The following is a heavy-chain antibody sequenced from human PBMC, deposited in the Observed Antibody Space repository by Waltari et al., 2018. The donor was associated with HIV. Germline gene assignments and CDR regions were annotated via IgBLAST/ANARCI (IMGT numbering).Heavy chain of an antibody. CDR3: AGSSVAGRRWFDP. Sequence: QVQLQESGPGLVKPSETVSLTCTVLYAPSRSSYWSWIRQSPDKGLEWIGQIYYSGSTNFNPSLKNRFSLSQDSSRRQFSLKIKSVTAADSATYYCAGSSVAGRRWFDPWGQGTPVIVSS. J-gene: IGHJ5*02. D-gene: IGHD3-22*01. V-gene: IGHV4-59*08. CDR1: YAPSRSSY. CDR2: IYYSGST.